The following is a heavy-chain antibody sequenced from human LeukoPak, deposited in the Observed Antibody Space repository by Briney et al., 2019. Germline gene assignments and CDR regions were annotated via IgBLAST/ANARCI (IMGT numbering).Heavy chain of an antibody. CDR3: ARAPLVVPAARDYYYYYMDV. CDR1: GYSISSGYY. V-gene: IGHV4-38-2*02. D-gene: IGHD2-2*01. J-gene: IGHJ6*03. Sequence: SETLSLTCTVSGYSISSGYYWGWIRQSPGKGLEWIGTIFHTGTAYYNPSLKSRLTLSVDTSRNQFSLKLSSVTAADTAVYYCARAPLVVPAARDYYYYYMDVWGKGTTVTVSS. CDR2: IFHTGTA.